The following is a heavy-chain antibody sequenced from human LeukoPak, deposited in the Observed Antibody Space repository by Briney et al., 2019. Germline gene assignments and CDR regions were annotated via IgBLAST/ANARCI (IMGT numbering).Heavy chain of an antibody. J-gene: IGHJ4*02. D-gene: IGHD1-26*01. V-gene: IGHV4-30-4*07. Sequence: PSETLSLTCAVSGGSISSGGYSWSWIRQPPGEGLEWIGYIYYSGSTYYNPSLKSRVTISVDTSKNQFSLKLSSVTAADTAVYYCARDSVYSGSSLDYWGQGTLVTVSS. CDR2: IYYSGST. CDR3: ARDSVYSGSSLDY. CDR1: GGSISSGGYS.